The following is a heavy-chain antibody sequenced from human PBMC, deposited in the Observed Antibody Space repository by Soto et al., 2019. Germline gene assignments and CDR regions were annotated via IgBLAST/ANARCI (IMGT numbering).Heavy chain of an antibody. Sequence: ETLSLTCTVSGGSISSYYWSWIRQPPGKGLEWIGYIYYSGSTNYNPSLKSRVTISVDTSNNQFSLKLTSVTAADTAVYYCARVHVMVVAGSTFDYWGHGTLVTVSS. CDR1: GGSISSYY. J-gene: IGHJ4*01. D-gene: IGHD6-19*01. V-gene: IGHV4-59*08. CDR3: ARVHVMVVAGSTFDY. CDR2: IYYSGST.